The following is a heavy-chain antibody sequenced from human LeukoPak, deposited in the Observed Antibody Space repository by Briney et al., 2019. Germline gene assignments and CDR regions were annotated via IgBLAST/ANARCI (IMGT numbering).Heavy chain of an antibody. CDR3: ARHHYDFWSGYYTGGGYFDY. D-gene: IGHD3-3*01. CDR2: IYYSGST. V-gene: IGHV4-39*01. J-gene: IGHJ4*02. Sequence: PSGTLSLTCTVSGGSISSSSYYWGWIRQPPGKGLEWIGSIYYSGSTYYNPSLKSRVTISVDTSKNQFSLKLSSVTAADTAVYYCARHHYDFWSGYYTGGGYFDYWGQGTLVTVSS. CDR1: GGSISSSSYY.